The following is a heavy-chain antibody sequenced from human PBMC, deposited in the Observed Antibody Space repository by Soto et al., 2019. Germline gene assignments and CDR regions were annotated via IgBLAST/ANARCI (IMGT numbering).Heavy chain of an antibody. CDR3: ARAPRGISYYFDD. CDR2: IYYSGST. J-gene: IGHJ4*01. V-gene: IGHV4-59*01. D-gene: IGHD6-6*01. Sequence: QVQLQESGPGLVKPSETLSLTCTVSGGSISSYYWSWIRQPPGKGLEWIGYIYYSGSTNYNPSLKSRVTISVDTSKNYFALKLSSVTAADTAVYYCARAPRGISYYFDDWGQVTLVTVSS. CDR1: GGSISSYY.